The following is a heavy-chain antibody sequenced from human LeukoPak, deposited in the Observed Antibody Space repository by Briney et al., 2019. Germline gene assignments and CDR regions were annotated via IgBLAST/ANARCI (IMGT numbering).Heavy chain of an antibody. CDR3: ARGRGRGSLIVVVNAFDI. J-gene: IGHJ3*02. D-gene: IGHD3-22*01. V-gene: IGHV1-46*01. CDR1: GYTFTSYY. Sequence: ASVKVSCKASGYTFTSYYMHWVRQAPGQGLEWMGIINPSGGSTSYAQKFQGRVTMTRDTSTSTVYMVLSSLRSEDTAVYYCARGRGRGSLIVVVNAFDIWGQGTMVTVSS. CDR2: INPSGGST.